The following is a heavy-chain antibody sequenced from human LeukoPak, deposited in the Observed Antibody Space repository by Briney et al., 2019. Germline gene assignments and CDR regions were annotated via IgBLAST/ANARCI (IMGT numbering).Heavy chain of an antibody. J-gene: IGHJ4*02. Sequence: SETLSLTCTVSGDSISSYYWSWIRQPAGKGLEWIGRIYTSGSTNYNPSLKSRVTISVDTSKNQFSLKLSSVTAADTAVYYCARGRIGTITGTTFLDYWGQGTLVTVSS. CDR2: IYTSGST. V-gene: IGHV4-4*07. D-gene: IGHD1-20*01. CDR1: GDSISSYY. CDR3: ARGRIGTITGTTFLDY.